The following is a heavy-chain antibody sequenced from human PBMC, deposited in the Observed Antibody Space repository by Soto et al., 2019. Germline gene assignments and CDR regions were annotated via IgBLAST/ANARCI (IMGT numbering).Heavy chain of an antibody. Sequence: QVQLVQSGAEVKKPGASVKVSCKASGYTFTSYGISWVRQAPGQGLEWMGWISAYNGNTNYAQKLQGRVTMTTDTATSKAYMELRSLRSDDTAVYYCARVLTERITIFGVVTYYFDYWGQGTLVTVSS. CDR1: GYTFTSYG. D-gene: IGHD3-3*01. V-gene: IGHV1-18*01. CDR3: ARVLTERITIFGVVTYYFDY. J-gene: IGHJ4*02. CDR2: ISAYNGNT.